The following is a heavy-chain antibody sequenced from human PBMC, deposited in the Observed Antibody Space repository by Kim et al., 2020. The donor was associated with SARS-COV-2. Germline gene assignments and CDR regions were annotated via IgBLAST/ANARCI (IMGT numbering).Heavy chain of an antibody. J-gene: IGHJ4*02. CDR3: ARPYDSSGYYYHYFDY. Sequence: SLTTRVTISVETPKNQFSLKLSSVTAADTAVYYCARPYDSSGYYYHYFDYWGQGTLVTVSS. D-gene: IGHD3-22*01. V-gene: IGHV4-39*01.